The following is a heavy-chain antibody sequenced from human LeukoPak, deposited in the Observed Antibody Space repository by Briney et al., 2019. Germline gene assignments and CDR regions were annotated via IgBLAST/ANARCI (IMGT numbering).Heavy chain of an antibody. D-gene: IGHD3-22*01. CDR3: ARESGYYDSSGYYRYYYYMDV. CDR1: GGSFSGYY. J-gene: IGHJ6*03. Sequence: SETLSLTCAVYGGSFSGYYWSWIRQPPGKGLEWIGEINHSGSTNYNPSLKSRVTISVDTSKNQFSLKLSSVTAADTAVYYCARESGYYDSSGYYRYYYYMDVWGKGTTVTVSS. CDR2: INHSGST. V-gene: IGHV4-34*01.